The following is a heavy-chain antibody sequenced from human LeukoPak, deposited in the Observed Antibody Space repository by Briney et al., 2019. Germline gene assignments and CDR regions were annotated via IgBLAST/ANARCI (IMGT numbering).Heavy chain of an antibody. CDR1: GYTFTGYY. J-gene: IGHJ4*02. CDR2: INPNSGGT. CDR3: ARDMLYCSGGSCYSSDRFDY. V-gene: IGHV1-2*02. D-gene: IGHD2-15*01. Sequence: ASVKVSCKASGYTFTGYYMHWVRQAPGQGLEWMGWINPNSGGTNYAQKFQGRVTMTRDTSISTAYMELSRLRSDDTAVYYCARDMLYCSGGSCYSSDRFDYWGQGTLVAVSS.